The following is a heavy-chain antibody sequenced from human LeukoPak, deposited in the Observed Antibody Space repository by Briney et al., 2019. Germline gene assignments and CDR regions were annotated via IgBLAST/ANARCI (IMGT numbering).Heavy chain of an antibody. CDR1: GFTFNNYG. CDR3: AKLLWTLRYFDY. J-gene: IGHJ4*02. D-gene: IGHD3-9*01. V-gene: IGHV3-23*01. Sequence: GGSLRLSCAGSGFTFNNYGVSWVRQAPGKGLEWVSGISGTGGSTYYADSVRGRFTISRDNSKNMLYLQMNSLRAEDTAVYYCAKLLWTLRYFDYWGQGTQVTVSS. CDR2: ISGTGGST.